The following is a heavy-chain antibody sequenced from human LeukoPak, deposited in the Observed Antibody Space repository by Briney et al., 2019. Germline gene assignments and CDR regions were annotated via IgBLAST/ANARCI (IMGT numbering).Heavy chain of an antibody. CDR3: ARPMTTVTTWVLDAFDI. D-gene: IGHD4-17*01. J-gene: IGHJ3*02. Sequence: SETLSLTCTVSGGSISSYYWSWIRQPPGKGLEWIGYIYYSGSTNYNPSLKSRVTISVDTSKNQFSLKLSSVTAADTAVYYCARPMTTVTTWVLDAFDIWGQGTMVTVSS. CDR1: GGSISSYY. V-gene: IGHV4-59*08. CDR2: IYYSGST.